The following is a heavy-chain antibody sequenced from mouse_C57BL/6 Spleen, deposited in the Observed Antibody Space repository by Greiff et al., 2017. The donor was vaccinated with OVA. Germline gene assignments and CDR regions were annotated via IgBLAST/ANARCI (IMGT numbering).Heavy chain of an antibody. Sequence: QVQLKQSGAELVRPGASVTLSCKASGYTFTDYEMHWVKQTPVHGLEWIGAIDPETGGTAYNQKFKGKAILTADKSSSTAYMELRSLTSEDSAVDYCTRRRFAYWGQGTLVTVSA. CDR3: TRRRFAY. J-gene: IGHJ3*01. CDR2: IDPETGGT. CDR1: GYTFTDYE. V-gene: IGHV1-15*01.